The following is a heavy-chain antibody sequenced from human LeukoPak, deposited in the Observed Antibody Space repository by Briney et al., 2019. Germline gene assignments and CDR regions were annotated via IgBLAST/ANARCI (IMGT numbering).Heavy chain of an antibody. V-gene: IGHV4-34*01. D-gene: IGHD3-22*01. J-gene: IGHJ4*02. CDR1: GGSFSGYY. Sequence: SETLSLTCAVYGGSFSGYYWSWIRQPPGKGLEWIGEINHSGSTNYNPSLKSRVTISVDTSKNQFSLKLSSVTAADTAVYYCARGVRSSGYFDFDYWGQGTLVIVSS. CDR3: ARGVRSSGYFDFDY. CDR2: INHSGST.